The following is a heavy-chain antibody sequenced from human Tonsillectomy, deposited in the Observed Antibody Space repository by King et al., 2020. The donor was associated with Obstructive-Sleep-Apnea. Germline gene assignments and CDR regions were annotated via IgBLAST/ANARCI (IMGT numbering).Heavy chain of an antibody. CDR2: INPSVGSR. D-gene: IGHD4-11*01. CDR3: ARDHRTVSTTYYYGMDV. J-gene: IGHJ6*02. V-gene: IGHV1-46*03. CDR1: GYTFTSYY. Sequence: QLVQSGAEVKKPGASVKVSCKASGYTFTSYYMHWVRQAPGQGLEWMGIINPSVGSRSNAQKFQGRPTMTRDTSTSTVYMELSSLRSEDTAVYYCARDHRTVSTTYYYGMDVWGQGTTVTVSS.